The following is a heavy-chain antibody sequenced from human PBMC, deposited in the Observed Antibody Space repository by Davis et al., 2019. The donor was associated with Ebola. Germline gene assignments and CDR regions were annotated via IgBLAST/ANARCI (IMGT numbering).Heavy chain of an antibody. J-gene: IGHJ3*02. D-gene: IGHD1-26*01. CDR1: GYSFKNYA. CDR2: ISAYNGNT. Sequence: ASVKVSCKASGYSFKNYAISWVRQAPGQGLEWMGWISAYNGNTNYAQKVQGRVTMTTDTSTGTAYLDLRSLRSDDTTVYFCARTSIVGTTTTASDIWGQGTLVTVSS. V-gene: IGHV1-18*01. CDR3: ARTSIVGTTTTASDI.